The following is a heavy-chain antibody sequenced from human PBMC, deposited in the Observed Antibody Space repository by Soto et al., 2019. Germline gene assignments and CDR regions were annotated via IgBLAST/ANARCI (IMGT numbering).Heavy chain of an antibody. J-gene: IGHJ6*02. D-gene: IGHD6-13*01. CDR1: GYTFTGYY. CDR2: INPNSGGT. Sequence: ASVKVSCKASGYTFTGYYMHWVRQAPGQGLEWMGWINPNSGGTNYAQRFQGRVTMTRDTSISTAYMELSRLRSDDTAVYYCARVAAAGTFYGMDVWGQGTTVTVSS. CDR3: ARVAAAGTFYGMDV. V-gene: IGHV1-2*02.